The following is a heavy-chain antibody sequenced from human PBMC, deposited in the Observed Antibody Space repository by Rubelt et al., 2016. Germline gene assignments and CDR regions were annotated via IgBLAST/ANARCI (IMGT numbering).Heavy chain of an antibody. Sequence: QITLKESGPTLVKPTQTLTLTCTFSGFSLTTSGVGVGWIRQPPGKALEWLALIYWDDDKRHSPSLKSRLTITKDTSKNQVVLTMTNMDPADTATYYGAHRKSGWFDPWGQGTPVTVSS. CDR1: GFSLTTSGVG. CDR2: IYWDDDK. CDR3: AHRKSGWFDP. J-gene: IGHJ5*02. V-gene: IGHV2-5*02.